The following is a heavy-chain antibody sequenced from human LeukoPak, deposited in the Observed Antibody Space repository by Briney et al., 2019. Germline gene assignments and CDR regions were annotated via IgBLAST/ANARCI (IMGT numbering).Heavy chain of an antibody. CDR3: ARGSDSGSYYGMGYFQH. CDR2: MNPNSGNT. V-gene: IGHV1-8*03. D-gene: IGHD1-26*01. J-gene: IGHJ1*01. Sequence: ASVEVSCKASGYTFTSYDINWVRQATGQGLEWMGWMNPNSGNTGYAQKFQGRVTITRNTSISTAYMELSSLRSEDTAVYYCARGSDSGSYYGMGYFQHWGQGTLVTVSS. CDR1: GYTFTSYD.